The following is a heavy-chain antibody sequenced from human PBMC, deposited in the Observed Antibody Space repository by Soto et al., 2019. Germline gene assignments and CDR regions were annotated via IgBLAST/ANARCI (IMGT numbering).Heavy chain of an antibody. D-gene: IGHD3-22*01. J-gene: IGHJ4*02. CDR2: INYSGRYM. V-gene: IGHV3-21*06. CDR1: GFSFSIRD. CDR3: ARKSSSDSTGYDYFDY. Sequence: PWGSLVVSCAPSGFSFSIRDMTWVRQAPGKGLEYVSSINYSGRYMFYAGSLRGRFTVSRDNAKNSLYLQMNSLRAEDTAVYYCARKSSSDSTGYDYFDYWGQGTMVTVSS.